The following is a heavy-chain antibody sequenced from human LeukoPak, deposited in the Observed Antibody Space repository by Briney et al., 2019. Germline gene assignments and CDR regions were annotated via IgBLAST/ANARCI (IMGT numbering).Heavy chain of an antibody. D-gene: IGHD6-6*01. Sequence: SETLSLTCTVSGGSVSSGSYYWSWIRQPPGKGLEWIGYIYYSGSTNYNPSLKSRVTISVDTSKNQFSLKLSSVTAADTAVYYCARAGEAYSSSSDFDYWGQGTLVTVSS. CDR3: ARAGEAYSSSSDFDY. J-gene: IGHJ4*02. CDR2: IYYSGST. CDR1: GGSVSSGSYY. V-gene: IGHV4-61*01.